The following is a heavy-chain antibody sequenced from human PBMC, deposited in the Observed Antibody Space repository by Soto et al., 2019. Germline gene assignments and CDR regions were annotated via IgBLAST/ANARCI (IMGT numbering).Heavy chain of an antibody. Sequence: QVQLVQSGAEVKKPGSSVKVSCKASGGTFSSYAISWVRQAPGQGLEWMGGIIPIFGTANYAQKFQGRVTITADESTSTAYMDLSSLRSEDTAVYYCAVSLVGATDTYFDYWGQGTLVTVSS. CDR1: GGTFSSYA. V-gene: IGHV1-69*01. D-gene: IGHD1-26*01. CDR2: IIPIFGTA. J-gene: IGHJ4*02. CDR3: AVSLVGATDTYFDY.